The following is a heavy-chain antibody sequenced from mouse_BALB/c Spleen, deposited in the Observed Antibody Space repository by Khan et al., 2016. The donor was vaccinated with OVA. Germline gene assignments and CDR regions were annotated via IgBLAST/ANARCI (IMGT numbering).Heavy chain of an antibody. J-gene: IGHJ3*01. D-gene: IGHD1-2*01. CDR2: ISPGSGDT. V-gene: IGHV1-77*01. CDR3: ASRNYFGYTFAY. CDR1: GYTFTDYY. Sequence: QVQLQQSGAELARPGASVKLSCKASGYTFTDYYINWVKQRPGQGLEWIGEISPGSGDTYYNEKFKGKATLTADKSYSTVYMQLSSLTAESSAVFSCASRNYFGYTFAYWGQGTLVTVSA.